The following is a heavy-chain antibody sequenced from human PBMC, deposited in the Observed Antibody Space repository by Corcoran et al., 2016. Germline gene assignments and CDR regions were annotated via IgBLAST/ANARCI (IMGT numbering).Heavy chain of an antibody. J-gene: IGHJ4*01. CDR2: IDWDDDK. Sequence: QVTLRESGPALVKPTQTLTLTCTFSGFSLSTSGMCVSWIRQPPGKALEWLARIDWDDDKYYSTSLKTRLTITKATSKNQVVLTMTNMDPVDTATCYCALISGSYSGSIDYWGHGTLVTVSS. CDR3: ALISGSYSGSIDY. V-gene: IGHV2-70*15. D-gene: IGHD1-26*01. CDR1: GFSLSTSGMC.